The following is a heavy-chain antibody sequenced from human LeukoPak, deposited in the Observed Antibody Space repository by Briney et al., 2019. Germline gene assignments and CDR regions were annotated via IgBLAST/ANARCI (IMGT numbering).Heavy chain of an antibody. V-gene: IGHV4-39*01. CDR1: GVSISSSYSY. J-gene: IGHJ5*02. CDR2: IYYTGNT. D-gene: IGHD3-22*01. CDR3: ASIYYYDSAPFDP. Sequence: SETLSLTCTVSGVSISSSYSYWGWIRQPPGMGLEWIGSIYYTGNTYYNASLKSQVSISIDTSKNQFSLKLTSVTAADTGVYYCASIYYYDSAPFDPWGQGTLVTVSS.